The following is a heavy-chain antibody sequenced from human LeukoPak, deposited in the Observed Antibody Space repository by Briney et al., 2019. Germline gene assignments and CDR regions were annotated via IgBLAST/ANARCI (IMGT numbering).Heavy chain of an antibody. CDR3: TRHRSGSRDYYFDY. D-gene: IGHD2-15*01. CDR2: IYYSGST. CDR1: GGSISSSTYY. Sequence: SETLSLTCTVSGGSISSSTYYWGWIRQPPGKGLEWIGSIYYSGSTYYNPSLKSRVTISVDTSKNHFSLKLSSVTAADTAVHYCTRHRSGSRDYYFDYWGQGTLVTVSS. V-gene: IGHV4-39*01. J-gene: IGHJ4*02.